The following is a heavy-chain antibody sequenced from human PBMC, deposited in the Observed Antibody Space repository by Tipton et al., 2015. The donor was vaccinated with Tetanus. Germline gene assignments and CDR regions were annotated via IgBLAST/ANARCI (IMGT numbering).Heavy chain of an antibody. CDR2: IYYSGST. CDR1: GGSISSYN. V-gene: IGHV4-59*01. CDR3: ARDRSITIFGVVPINYYYGMDV. D-gene: IGHD3-3*01. J-gene: IGHJ6*02. Sequence: TLSLTCTVSGGSISSYNWSWIRQPPGKGLEWIGYIYYSGSTNYNPSLKSRVTISVDTSKNQFSLKLSSVTAADTAVYYCARDRSITIFGVVPINYYYGMDVWGQGPTVTVSS.